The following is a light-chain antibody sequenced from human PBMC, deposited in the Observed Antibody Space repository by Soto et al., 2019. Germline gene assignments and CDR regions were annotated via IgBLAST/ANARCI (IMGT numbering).Light chain of an antibody. J-gene: IGLJ2*01. Sequence: QSALTQPRSVSGYPGESVTISCSGTSSDVGSYNYVSWYQQYPGKTPKVMIYDVSERPSEVPVRFSGSKSGNTASLTISGLQAEDEAEYFCCSYSGSDSLLFGGGTKLTVL. CDR3: CSYSGSDSLL. CDR1: SSDVGSYNY. V-gene: IGLV2-11*01. CDR2: DVS.